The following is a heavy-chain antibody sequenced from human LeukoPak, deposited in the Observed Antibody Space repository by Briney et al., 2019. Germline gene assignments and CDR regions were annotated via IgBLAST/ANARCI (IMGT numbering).Heavy chain of an antibody. J-gene: IGHJ5*02. CDR1: GFTFDDYA. V-gene: IGHV3-9*01. CDR3: AKGPYSSINWFDP. Sequence: GGSLRLSCAASGFTFDDYAMHWVRQAPGKGLEWVSGISWNSGGIGYADSVKGRFTISRDNAKNSLYLQMNSLRAEDTALYYCAKGPYSSINWFDPWGQGTLVTVSS. CDR2: ISWNSGGI. D-gene: IGHD6-13*01.